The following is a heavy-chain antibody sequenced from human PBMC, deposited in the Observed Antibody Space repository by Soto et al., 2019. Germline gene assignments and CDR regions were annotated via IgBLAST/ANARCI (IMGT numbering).Heavy chain of an antibody. CDR2: VYHSGST. J-gene: IGHJ6*02. CDR3: ARLAGYCSGTNCYGYYGMDV. D-gene: IGHD2-2*01. Sequence: PSETLSLTCAVSGGSISTSDWWSWVRQPPGKGLEWIGEVYHSGSTNYNPSFKSRVTISVDTSKNQFSLKVSSVTAADTAVFYCARLAGYCSGTNCYGYYGMDVWGQGTTVTVSS. V-gene: IGHV4-4*02. CDR1: GGSISTSDW.